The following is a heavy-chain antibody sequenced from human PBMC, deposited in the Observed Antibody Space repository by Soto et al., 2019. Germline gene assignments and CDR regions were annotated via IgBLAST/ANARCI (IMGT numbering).Heavy chain of an antibody. D-gene: IGHD6-6*01. V-gene: IGHV3-53*02. Sequence: EVQLVETGGGLIQPGGSLRLSCAASGFTVSSNYMSWVRQAPGKGLEWVSVIYSGGSTYYADSVKGRFTISRDNSKNTLYLQMNSLRAEDTAVYYCARDSYLPSTHSSSSPLRRDYWGQGTLVTVSS. J-gene: IGHJ4*02. CDR2: IYSGGST. CDR3: ARDSYLPSTHSSSSPLRRDY. CDR1: GFTVSSNY.